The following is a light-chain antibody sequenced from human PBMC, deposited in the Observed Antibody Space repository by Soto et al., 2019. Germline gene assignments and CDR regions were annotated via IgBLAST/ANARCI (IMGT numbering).Light chain of an antibody. J-gene: IGKJ5*01. V-gene: IGKV3-20*01. CDR2: GAS. Sequence: EIGLTQSPGTLALSPGERATLSCRASQSVSSSYLAWYQQKPGQAPRLIIYGASSRDTGIPDRFSGSGSGTDFTFNISRLEPEYFALYYCQQYGSSSITFGPGTRLESK. CDR3: QQYGSSSIT. CDR1: QSVSSSY.